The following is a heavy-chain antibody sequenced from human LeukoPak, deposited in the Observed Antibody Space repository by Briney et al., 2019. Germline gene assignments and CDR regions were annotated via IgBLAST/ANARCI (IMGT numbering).Heavy chain of an antibody. CDR2: ISYDASNK. D-gene: IGHD2-15*01. Sequence: GGSLRLSCAASGFTFSSYAMHWVRQAPGKGLEWVAVISYDASNKYYADSVKGRFTISRDNSKNTLYLQMNSLRAEDTAVYYCARDLSRSRPDCSGGSCYSVYWGQGTLVTVSS. J-gene: IGHJ4*02. CDR3: ARDLSRSRPDCSGGSCYSVY. V-gene: IGHV3-30*04. CDR1: GFTFSSYA.